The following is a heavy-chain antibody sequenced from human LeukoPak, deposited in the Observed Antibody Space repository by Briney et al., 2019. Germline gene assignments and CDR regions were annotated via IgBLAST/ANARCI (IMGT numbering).Heavy chain of an antibody. D-gene: IGHD3-22*01. CDR1: GYTFTGYY. V-gene: IGHV1-2*02. Sequence: GASVKVSCKASGYTFTGYYMHWVRQAPGQGLEWMGWINPNSGDTNYAQKLQGRVTMTTDTSTSTAYMELRSLRSDDTAVYYCARYYYDSSGYYPETYYYYMDVWGKGTTVTVSS. J-gene: IGHJ6*03. CDR2: INPNSGDT. CDR3: ARYYYDSSGYYPETYYYYMDV.